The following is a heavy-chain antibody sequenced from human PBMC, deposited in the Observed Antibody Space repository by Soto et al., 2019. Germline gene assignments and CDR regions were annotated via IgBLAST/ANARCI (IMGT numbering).Heavy chain of an antibody. J-gene: IGHJ3*02. V-gene: IGHV1-46*01. Sequence: QVQLVQSGAEVKKPGASVKVSCKASGYTFTSYYMHWVRQAPGQGREWIGIINPSGGSTSYAQKFQDRVTMTRDTSTSTVYMELSSLRSEHTAVYYCARVPIAARPYAFDIWGQGTMVTVSS. CDR3: ARVPIAARPYAFDI. CDR2: INPSGGST. CDR1: GYTFTSYY. D-gene: IGHD6-6*01.